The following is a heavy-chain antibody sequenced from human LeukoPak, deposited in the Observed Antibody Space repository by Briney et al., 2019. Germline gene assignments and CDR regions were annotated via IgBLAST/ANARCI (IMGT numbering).Heavy chain of an antibody. V-gene: IGHV7-4-1*02. Sequence: ASVKVSCKASGGTFSSYAINWVRQAPGQGLEWMGWINPNTGNPMYAQGFTGRFVFSLDTSVSTAYLQISSLKAEDTAVYYCARPSGTIFGVVTPFDYWGQGTLVTVSS. CDR1: GGTFSSYA. CDR3: ARPSGTIFGVVTPFDY. J-gene: IGHJ4*02. D-gene: IGHD3-3*01. CDR2: INPNTGNP.